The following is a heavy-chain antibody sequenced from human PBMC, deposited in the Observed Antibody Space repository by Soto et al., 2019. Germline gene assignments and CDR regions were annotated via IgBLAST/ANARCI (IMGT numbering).Heavy chain of an antibody. J-gene: IGHJ4*02. Sequence: QVQLVESGGGVVQPGRSLRLSCAASGFTFSSYGMHWVRQAPGKGLEWVAVIWYDGSNKYYADSVKGRFTISRDNSKNTLYLQMNSLRAEDTAVYYCALDRTPSAYYYIGYWGQGTLVTVSS. CDR1: GFTFSSYG. CDR2: IWYDGSNK. D-gene: IGHD3-16*01. V-gene: IGHV3-33*01. CDR3: ALDRTPSAYYYIGY.